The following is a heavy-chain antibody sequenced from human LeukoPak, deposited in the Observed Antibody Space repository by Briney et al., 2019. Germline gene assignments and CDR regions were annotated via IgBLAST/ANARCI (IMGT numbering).Heavy chain of an antibody. V-gene: IGHV3-23*01. J-gene: IGHJ6*03. CDR3: ATSGRDRIRGVIGKNYYYYYMDV. CDR2: ISGSGGGT. D-gene: IGHD3-10*01. CDR1: GFTLRRYW. Sequence: PGGSLRLSCAASGFTLRRYWMRWVRQARGKGLEWVSAISGSGGGTYYADSVKGRFTISRDNSKNTLYLQMNSLRAEDTAVYYCATSGRDRIRGVIGKNYYYYYMDVWGKGTTVTVSS.